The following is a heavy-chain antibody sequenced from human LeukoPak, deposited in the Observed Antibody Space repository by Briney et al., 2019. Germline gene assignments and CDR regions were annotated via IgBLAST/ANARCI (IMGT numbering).Heavy chain of an antibody. Sequence: GGSLRLSCAASGFSFSSYEMNWVRQAPGRGLEWVSYISSGGSTIYYADSVKGRFTISRDNAKNSLYLQMNSLRAEDTAVYYCARNQRGYSGYEGYWGQGTLVTVSS. V-gene: IGHV3-48*03. CDR3: ARNQRGYSGYEGY. D-gene: IGHD5-12*01. CDR2: ISSGGSTI. CDR1: GFSFSSYE. J-gene: IGHJ4*02.